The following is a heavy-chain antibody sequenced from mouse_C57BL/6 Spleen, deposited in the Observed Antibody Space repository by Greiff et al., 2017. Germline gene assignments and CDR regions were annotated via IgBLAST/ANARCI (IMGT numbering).Heavy chain of an antibody. D-gene: IGHD1-1*01. CDR1: GYAFSSSW. CDR2: IYPGDGDT. V-gene: IGHV1-82*01. CDR3: ARRPNYYGSSYGYFDV. Sequence: VQLQQSGPELVKPGASVTISCKASGYAFSSSWMHWVKQRPGQGLEWIGRIYPGDGDTNYNGKFKGKATLTADKSSSTAYMQLSSLTSEDSAVYFCARRPNYYGSSYGYFDVWGTGTTVTVSS. J-gene: IGHJ1*03.